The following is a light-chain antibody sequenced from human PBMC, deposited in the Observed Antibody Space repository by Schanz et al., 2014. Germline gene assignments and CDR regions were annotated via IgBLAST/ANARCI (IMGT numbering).Light chain of an antibody. J-gene: IGLJ2*01. CDR3: SSYTTSSALGV. CDR1: SSDVGGYND. Sequence: QSALTQPASVSGSPGQSITISCTGTSSDVGGYNDVSWYQQQPGKATKLMIYDVNNQPSEISNRFSGAKSGNTASLTISGLQAEDEGDYYCSSYTTSSALGVFGGGTKLTVL. V-gene: IGLV2-14*01. CDR2: DVN.